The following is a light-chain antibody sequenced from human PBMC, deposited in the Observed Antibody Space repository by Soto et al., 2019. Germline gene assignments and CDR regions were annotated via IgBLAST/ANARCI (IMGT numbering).Light chain of an antibody. CDR1: QSISSY. V-gene: IGKV1-39*01. J-gene: IGKJ1*01. Sequence: QMTQTPSSLSAAVGDRVTITFQVSQSISSYLNWYQQKPGKAPKLLIYAASSLQSGVPSRFSGSGSPTDFTLTISSLQHEDFATYYCQQSYSTPPTFGQGTNVDIK. CDR3: QQSYSTPPT. CDR2: AAS.